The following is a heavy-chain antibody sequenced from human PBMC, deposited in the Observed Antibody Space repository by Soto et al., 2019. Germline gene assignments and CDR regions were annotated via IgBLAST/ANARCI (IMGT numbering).Heavy chain of an antibody. CDR3: ARLVYGSGSPQLDY. CDR2: IYYSGST. Sequence: PSETLSLTCTVSGGSISGSSYYWGWIRQPPGKGLEWIGSIYYSGSTYYNPSLKSRVTISVDTSKNQFSLKLSSVTAADTAVYYCARLVYGSGSPQLDYWGQGTLVTVSS. J-gene: IGHJ4*02. V-gene: IGHV4-39*01. D-gene: IGHD3-10*01. CDR1: GGSISGSSYY.